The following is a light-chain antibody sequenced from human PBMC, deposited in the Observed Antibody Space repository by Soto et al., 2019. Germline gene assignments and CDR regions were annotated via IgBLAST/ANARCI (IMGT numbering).Light chain of an antibody. CDR1: MRDVGAYNL. Sequence: QSALTQPASVSGSPGQSITISCAGTMRDVGAYNLVSWYQQHPGRAPQLIIYEVRNRPSCISFRFSGSKSGNTASLTISGLQAEDEADYYCSSYTSKSSLIFGGGTKLPVL. J-gene: IGLJ2*01. CDR3: SSYTSKSSLI. CDR2: EVR. V-gene: IGLV2-14*01.